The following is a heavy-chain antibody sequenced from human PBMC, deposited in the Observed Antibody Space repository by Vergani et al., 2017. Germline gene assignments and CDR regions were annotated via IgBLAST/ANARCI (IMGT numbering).Heavy chain of an antibody. CDR3: ARDHRDYNNYPGTFDI. D-gene: IGHD5-24*01. V-gene: IGHV3-48*01. Sequence: VQLVESGGGVVQPGRSLRLSCVASRFIFSAYAMHWVRQAPGKGLEWVSYISNSGNTIEYADSVKGRFSISRDNAKSSLFLQMDSLRAEDTAVYYCARDHRDYNNYPGTFDIWGQGSMVTVSS. CDR1: RFIFSAYA. CDR2: ISNSGNTI. J-gene: IGHJ3*02.